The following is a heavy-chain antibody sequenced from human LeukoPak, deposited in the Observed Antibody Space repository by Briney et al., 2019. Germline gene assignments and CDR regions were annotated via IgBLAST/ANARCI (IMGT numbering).Heavy chain of an antibody. CDR2: IGPSRNAI. CDR3: ARAAYASGPDY. V-gene: IGHV3-48*02. D-gene: IGHD6-19*01. Sequence: QSGESLRLSCAASGFTFSGYSMNWVRQAPGRGLEWVSYIGPSRNAIHYADSVKGRFTISRDNGKKSLFLQMNSLRDGDTAVYYCARAAYASGPDYWGQGTLVTVSS. J-gene: IGHJ4*02. CDR1: GFTFSGYS.